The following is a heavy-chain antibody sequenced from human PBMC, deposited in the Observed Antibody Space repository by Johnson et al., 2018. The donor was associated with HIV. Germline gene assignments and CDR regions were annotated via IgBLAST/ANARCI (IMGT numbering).Heavy chain of an antibody. CDR2: IRYDGSNK. V-gene: IGHV3-30*02. CDR1: GFTFSYYA. D-gene: IGHD3-22*01. J-gene: IGHJ3*02. CDR3: ATSYYYDSSYDAFDI. Sequence: QVQLVESGGGLVQPGGSLTLSCAASGFTFSYYAMHWVRQAPGEGLEWVAFIRYDGSNKYYADSVKGRFTISRDNSKNTLYLQMNSLRAEDTAVYYCATSYYYDSSYDAFDIWGQGTMVTVSS.